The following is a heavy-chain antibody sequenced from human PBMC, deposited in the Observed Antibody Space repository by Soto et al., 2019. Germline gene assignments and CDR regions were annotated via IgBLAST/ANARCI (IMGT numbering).Heavy chain of an antibody. CDR2: IVPVLGVP. CDR3: ARDGYAYGSGSFLAT. V-gene: IGHV1-69*04. Sequence: QVQLVQSGAEVKKPGSSVKISCKASGDTFTTYPITWVRQAPGHGLEWMGRIVPVLGVPNSAQKFQGRLTLTADKSRTTAYMELSSLTAADTALYYCARDGYAYGSGSFLATWGQGNLVIVSS. J-gene: IGHJ5*02. D-gene: IGHD3-10*01. CDR1: GDTFTTYP.